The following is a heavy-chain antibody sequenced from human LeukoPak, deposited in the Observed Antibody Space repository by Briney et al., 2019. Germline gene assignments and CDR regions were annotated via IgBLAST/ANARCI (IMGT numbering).Heavy chain of an antibody. D-gene: IGHD3-3*01. CDR2: ISSSSRYI. CDR1: GFTFSSYS. Sequence: PGGSLRLSCAASGFTFSSYSMNWVRQAPGKGLEWVSSISSSSRYIYYADSVKGRFTISRDNAKNSLYLQMNSLRAEDTAVYYCARDGETPSYYDFWSGLSNWFDPWGQGTLVTVSS. J-gene: IGHJ5*02. CDR3: ARDGETPSYYDFWSGLSNWFDP. V-gene: IGHV3-21*01.